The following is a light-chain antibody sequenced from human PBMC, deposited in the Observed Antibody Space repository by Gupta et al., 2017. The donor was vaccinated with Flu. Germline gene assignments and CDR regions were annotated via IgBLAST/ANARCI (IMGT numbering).Light chain of an antibody. V-gene: IGKV1D-8*01. CDR2: AAS. CDR3: QQYYSFPRT. J-gene: IGKJ1*01. Sequence: GDRVTISCQMSQDIRTSLAWYRQKPGKAPELLIYAASTLQSGVPSRFSGSGSGTDFTLTISSLQSEDFATYYCQQYYSFPRTFGQGTKVEIK. CDR1: QDIRTS.